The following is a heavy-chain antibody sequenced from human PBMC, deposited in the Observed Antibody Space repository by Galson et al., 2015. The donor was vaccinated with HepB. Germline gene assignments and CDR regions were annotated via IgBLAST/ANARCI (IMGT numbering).Heavy chain of an antibody. Sequence: SLRLSCAASGFTFSTYNMNWVRQAPGKGLEWISYISATGTTIDYADSVKGRFTISRDNAKNSLYLQMSSPRAEDTAVYYCARDSRATFGEPNWFDPWGQGTLVIVSS. CDR2: ISATGTTI. J-gene: IGHJ5*02. CDR3: ARDSRATFGEPNWFDP. D-gene: IGHD3-3*01. V-gene: IGHV3-48*01. CDR1: GFTFSTYN.